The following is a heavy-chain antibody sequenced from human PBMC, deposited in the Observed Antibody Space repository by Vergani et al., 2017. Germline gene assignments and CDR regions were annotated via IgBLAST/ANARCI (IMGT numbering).Heavy chain of an antibody. J-gene: IGHJ4*02. Sequence: VQLQESGPGLVKPSETLSLTCTVSGGSISSYYWSWIRQPPGKGLEWVSGISWNSGSTGYADSVKGRFTISRDKAKNSLYLQMNSLRAEDTALYYCAKASGHYDFWSGYHLDYWGQGTLVTVSS. CDR2: ISWNSGST. CDR3: AKASGHYDFWSGYHLDY. D-gene: IGHD3-3*01. V-gene: IGHV3-9*01. CDR1: GGSISSYY.